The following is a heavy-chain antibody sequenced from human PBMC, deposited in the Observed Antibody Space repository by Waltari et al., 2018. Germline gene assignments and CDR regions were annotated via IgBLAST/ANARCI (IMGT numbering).Heavy chain of an antibody. CDR3: TTVTNYYYGMDV. D-gene: IGHD1-1*01. J-gene: IGHJ6*02. Sequence: EVQLVESGGGLVQPGRSLRLSCTASGFTFGDYAMSCFRQAPGKGLEWVGFIRSKAYGVTTEYAASVKGRFTISRDDSKSIAYLQMNSLKTEDTAVYYCTTVTNYYYGMDVWGQGTTVTVSS. CDR2: IRSKAYGVTT. CDR1: GFTFGDYA. V-gene: IGHV3-49*03.